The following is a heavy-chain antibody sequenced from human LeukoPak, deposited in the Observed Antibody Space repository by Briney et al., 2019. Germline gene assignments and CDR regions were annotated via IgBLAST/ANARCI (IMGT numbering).Heavy chain of an antibody. J-gene: IGHJ4*02. CDR3: ARPRYGSGIYTY. V-gene: IGHV4-34*01. CDR2: SNDSGST. D-gene: IGHD3-10*01. CDR1: GGSFSGYY. Sequence: PSETLSLTCAVSGGSFSGYYWSWIRQPPGKGLEWIGESNDSGSTNYNPSLKSRVTISVDTSKNQISLKLSSATAADTAVYYCARPRYGSGIYTYWGQGTLVTVSS.